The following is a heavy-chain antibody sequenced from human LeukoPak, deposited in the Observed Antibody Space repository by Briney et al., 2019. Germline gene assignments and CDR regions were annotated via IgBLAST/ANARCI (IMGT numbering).Heavy chain of an antibody. V-gene: IGHV1-2*06. CDR3: AREGSGYTYGRGSYFDY. CDR1: GYTLTVYY. J-gene: IGHJ4*01. Sequence: ASVKVSCKASGYTLTVYYIHWVRQDPGQGLEWMGRINPNSGYTNFAQKFQGRVTMTRDTSISTAYMDLSGLRPDDTAVYYCAREGSGYTYGRGSYFDYWGHGILVTVSS. D-gene: IGHD5-18*01. CDR2: INPNSGYT.